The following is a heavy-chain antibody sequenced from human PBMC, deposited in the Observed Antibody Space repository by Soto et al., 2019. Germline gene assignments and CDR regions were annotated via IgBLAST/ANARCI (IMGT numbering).Heavy chain of an antibody. J-gene: IGHJ4*02. V-gene: IGHV3-23*01. Sequence: LRLSCAASGFTFSSYAMSWVRQAPGKGLEWVSAISGSGGSTYYADSVKGRFTISRDNSKNTLYLQMNSLRAEDTAVYYCAKDQHYYDSSGYSTPGVFDYWGQGTLVTVSS. CDR1: GFTFSSYA. CDR3: AKDQHYYDSSGYSTPGVFDY. CDR2: ISGSGGST. D-gene: IGHD3-22*01.